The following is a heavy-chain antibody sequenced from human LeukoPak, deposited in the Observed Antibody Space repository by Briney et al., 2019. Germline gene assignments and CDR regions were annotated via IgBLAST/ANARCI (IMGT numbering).Heavy chain of an antibody. CDR2: IRYDGNIK. V-gene: IGHV3-30*02. Sequence: GGSLRLSCAASGFSFSTYDMHWVRQAPGKGLEWMAFIRYDGNIKYVADSVRGRFTISRDTSKNTLYLQMNSLRAEDTAVYYCAKGRYYDSSGYPIDYWGQGTLVTVSS. J-gene: IGHJ4*02. CDR3: AKGRYYDSSGYPIDY. CDR1: GFSFSTYD. D-gene: IGHD3-22*01.